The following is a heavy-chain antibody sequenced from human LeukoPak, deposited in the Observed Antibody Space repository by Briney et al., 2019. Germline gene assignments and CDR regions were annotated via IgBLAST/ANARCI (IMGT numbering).Heavy chain of an antibody. V-gene: IGHV4-59*01. CDR2: IYYSGST. J-gene: IGHJ3*02. CDR1: GGSISSYY. D-gene: IGHD4-17*01. Sequence: PSETLSLTCTVSGGSISSYYWSWIRQPPGKGLEWIGYIYYSGSTNYNPSLKSRVTISVDTSKNQFSLKLSSVTAADTAVYYCARVTTATPPGAFDIWGQGTMVTVSS. CDR3: ARVTTATPPGAFDI.